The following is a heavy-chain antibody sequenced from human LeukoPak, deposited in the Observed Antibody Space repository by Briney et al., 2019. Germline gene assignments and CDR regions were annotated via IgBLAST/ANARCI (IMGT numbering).Heavy chain of an antibody. Sequence: PSETLSLTCTASGGSISGYYWNWIRQPPGEGLEWIGRIFDTGSTDYNPSLKSRVTISVDTSKNQFSMKLTSVTAADTSVYYCARGGTATYYNGDVWGQGTTVTVSS. V-gene: IGHV4-59*01. CDR1: GGSISGYY. CDR3: ARGGTATYYNGDV. J-gene: IGHJ6*02. CDR2: IFDTGST. D-gene: IGHD2-15*01.